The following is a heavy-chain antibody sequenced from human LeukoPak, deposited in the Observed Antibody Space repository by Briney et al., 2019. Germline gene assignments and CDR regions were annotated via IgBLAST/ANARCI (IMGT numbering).Heavy chain of an antibody. V-gene: IGHV4-34*01. CDR2: INHSGST. J-gene: IGHJ4*02. Sequence: PSETLSLTCAVYGGSFSGYYWSWIRQPPGKGLECIGEINHSGSTNYNPTLKSRVTISVDTSKNQFSLKLSSVTAADTAVYYCASENFWDHGSYWGQGALVTVSS. CDR1: GGSFSGYY. D-gene: IGHD1-26*01. CDR3: ASENFWDHGSY.